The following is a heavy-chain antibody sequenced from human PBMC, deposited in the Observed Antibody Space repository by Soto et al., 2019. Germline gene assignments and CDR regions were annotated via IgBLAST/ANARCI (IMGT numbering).Heavy chain of an antibody. V-gene: IGHV3-74*01. J-gene: IGHJ4*02. CDR2: INGDGSST. D-gene: IGHD6-19*01. CDR1: GFTISFSKYW. Sequence: EVQLVESGGDLVQPGGSLRLSCAVSGFTISFSKYWMHWLRQAPGKGLVWVARINGDGSSTTYADSVKGRFTISRDNAKDTLYLQMNSLRAEDTAVYYCAKDRTQKLSSGWYVYWGQGTLVTVSS. CDR3: AKDRTQKLSSGWYVY.